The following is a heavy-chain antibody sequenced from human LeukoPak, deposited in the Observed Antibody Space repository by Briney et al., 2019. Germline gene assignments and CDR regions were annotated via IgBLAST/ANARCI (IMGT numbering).Heavy chain of an antibody. J-gene: IGHJ6*03. V-gene: IGHV4-30-4*07. CDR1: GGSISSGGYS. CDR3: ARESYYYYMDV. Sequence: SQTLSLTCAVSGGSISSGGYSWSWIRQPPGKGLEWIGYIYYSGSTYYNPSLKSRVTISVDTSKNQFSLKLSSVTAADTAVYYCARESYYYYMDVWGKGTTVTISS. CDR2: IYYSGST.